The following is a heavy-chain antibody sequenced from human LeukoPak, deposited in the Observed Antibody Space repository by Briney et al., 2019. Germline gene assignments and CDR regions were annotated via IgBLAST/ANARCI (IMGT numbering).Heavy chain of an antibody. J-gene: IGHJ3*02. CDR1: GFTFSSYW. Sequence: PGGSLRLSCVASGFTFSSYWMTWVRQAPGKGLEWVANIKTDGSQIYYVDSVKGRFTISRDNAKNSLYLQMNSLRAEDTAVYYCAKSWGYASSGYTLDAFDIWGQGTMVTVSS. V-gene: IGHV3-7*01. CDR3: AKSWGYASSGYTLDAFDI. D-gene: IGHD3-22*01. CDR2: IKTDGSQI.